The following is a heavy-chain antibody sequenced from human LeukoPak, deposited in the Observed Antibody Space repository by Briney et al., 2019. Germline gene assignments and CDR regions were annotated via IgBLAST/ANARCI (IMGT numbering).Heavy chain of an antibody. CDR2: FDPEDGET. V-gene: IGHV1-24*01. CDR1: GYTLTELS. CDR3: ATSLGTMVRGVTYYYFDY. J-gene: IGHJ4*02. Sequence: ASVKVSCKVSGYTLTELSMHWVRQAPGKGLEWMGGFDPEDGETIYAQKFQGRVTMTEDTSTDTAYMELSSLRSEDTAVYYCATSLGTMVRGVTYYYFDYWGQGTLVTVSS. D-gene: IGHD3-10*01.